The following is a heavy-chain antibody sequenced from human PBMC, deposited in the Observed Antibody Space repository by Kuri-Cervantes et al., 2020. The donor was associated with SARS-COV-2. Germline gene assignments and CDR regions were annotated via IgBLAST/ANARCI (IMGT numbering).Heavy chain of an antibody. CDR1: GFTVSSNY. Sequence: GESLKISCAASGFTVSSNYMSWVRQAPGKGLEWVSVIYSGGSTYYADSVKGRFTISRDNSKNTLYLQMNSLRAEDTAVYYCAKAPRPHWDGGNSGDYWGQGTLVTVSS. D-gene: IGHD4-23*01. J-gene: IGHJ4*02. V-gene: IGHV3-66*01. CDR2: IYSGGST. CDR3: AKAPRPHWDGGNSGDY.